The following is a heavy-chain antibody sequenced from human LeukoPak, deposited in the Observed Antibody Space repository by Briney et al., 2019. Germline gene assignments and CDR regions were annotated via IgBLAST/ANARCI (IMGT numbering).Heavy chain of an antibody. Sequence: SETLSLTCAVYGGSFSGYYWSWIRQPPGKGLEWIGEINHSGSTNYNPSLKSRVTISVDTSKNQFSLKLSSVTAADTAVYYCARGVRYYDSSGYSGVAGFDPWGQGTLVTVSS. J-gene: IGHJ5*02. V-gene: IGHV4-34*01. CDR2: INHSGST. CDR3: ARGVRYYDSSGYSGVAGFDP. CDR1: GGSFSGYY. D-gene: IGHD3-22*01.